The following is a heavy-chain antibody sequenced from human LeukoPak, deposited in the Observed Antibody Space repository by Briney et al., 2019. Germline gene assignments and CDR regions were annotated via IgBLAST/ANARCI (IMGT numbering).Heavy chain of an antibody. V-gene: IGHV1-69*13. CDR2: IIPIFGTA. D-gene: IGHD3-10*01. CDR3: ARSEYYYGSGSKRHKGGWFDP. J-gene: IGHJ5*02. Sequence: SVKVSCKASGYTFTNYYIHWVRQAPGQGLEWMGGIIPIFGTANYAQKLQGRVTITADESTSTAYMELSSLRSEDTAVYYCARSEYYYGSGSKRHKGGWFDPWGQGTLVTVSS. CDR1: GYTFTNYY.